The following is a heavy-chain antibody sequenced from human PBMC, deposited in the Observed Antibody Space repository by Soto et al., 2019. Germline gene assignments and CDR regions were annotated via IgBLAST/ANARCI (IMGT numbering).Heavy chain of an antibody. J-gene: IGHJ5*02. Sequence: PSQTLSLTCAISGDSVSSNTASWNWIRQSPSRGLEWLGRTYFRSKWYNDYAVSVKRRIIINPDTSNNQFALQLNSVTPEDTAVYFCAKGDNLGPKTGYAFDPWGEGIMVTVS. CDR3: AKGDNLGPKTGYAFDP. CDR1: GDSVSSNTAS. CDR2: TYFRSKWYN. D-gene: IGHD5-12*01. V-gene: IGHV6-1*01.